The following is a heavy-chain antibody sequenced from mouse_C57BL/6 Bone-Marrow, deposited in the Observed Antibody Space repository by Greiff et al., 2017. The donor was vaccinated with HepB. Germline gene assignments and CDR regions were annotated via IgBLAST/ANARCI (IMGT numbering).Heavy chain of an antibody. CDR2: ISNGGGST. CDR3: ARHASGIFDY. J-gene: IGHJ2*01. CDR1: GFTFSDYY. D-gene: IGHD4-1*01. Sequence: EVQVVESGGGLVQPGGSLKLSCAASGFTFSDYYMYWVRQTPEKRLEWVAYISNGGGSTYYPDTVKGRFTISRDNAKNTLYLQMSRLKSEDTAMYYCARHASGIFDYWGQGTTLTVSS. V-gene: IGHV5-12*01.